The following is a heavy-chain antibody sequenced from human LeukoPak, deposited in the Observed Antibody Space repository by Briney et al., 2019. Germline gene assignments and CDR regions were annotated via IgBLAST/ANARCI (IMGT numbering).Heavy chain of an antibody. CDR3: ARDHSITIFGVFDY. D-gene: IGHD3-3*01. Sequence: ASVKVSCTASGYTFTSYGISWVRQAPGQGLEWMGWISAYNGNTNYAQKLQGRVTMTTDTSTSTAYMELRSLRSDDTAVYYCARDHSITIFGVFDYWGQGTLVTVSS. J-gene: IGHJ4*02. CDR1: GYTFTSYG. CDR2: ISAYNGNT. V-gene: IGHV1-18*01.